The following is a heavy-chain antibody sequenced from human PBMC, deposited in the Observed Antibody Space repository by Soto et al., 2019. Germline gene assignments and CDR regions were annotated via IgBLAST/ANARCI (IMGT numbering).Heavy chain of an antibody. D-gene: IGHD3-10*01. CDR2: ISNGDNYI. V-gene: IGHV3-21*01. CDR3: AVTFTLNQVRLGKFEY. Sequence: PGGSLRLSCAASGFPFGGYNMNWVRQAPGKGLEWISFISNGDNYIYYADSVKGRFTISRDNAKNSLYLQMNSLRAEDTAMYYCAVTFTLNQVRLGKFEYWGQGTPVTVS. CDR1: GFPFGGYN. J-gene: IGHJ4*02.